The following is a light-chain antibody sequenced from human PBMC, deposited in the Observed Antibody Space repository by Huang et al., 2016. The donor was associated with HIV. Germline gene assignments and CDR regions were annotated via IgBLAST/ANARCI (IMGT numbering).Light chain of an antibody. Sequence: EIVLTQSPATLSVSPGERANLSCRASQSINSNLAWYQQKYGQAPRLLLAGASTRASGIPARFSGSGSRTEFTLTISSLQSEDFAVYYCQQYYHWPQTFGQGTKVEIK. CDR1: QSINSN. CDR3: QQYYHWPQT. J-gene: IGKJ1*01. CDR2: GAS. V-gene: IGKV3-15*01.